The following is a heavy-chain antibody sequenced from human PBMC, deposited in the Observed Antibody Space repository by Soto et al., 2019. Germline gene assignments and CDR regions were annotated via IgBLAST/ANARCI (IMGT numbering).Heavy chain of an antibody. CDR2: IKADNGDT. V-gene: IGHV1-3*05. D-gene: IGHD3-9*01. CDR3: ETSDWAW. J-gene: IGHJ4*02. CDR1: GYIFADYA. Sequence: QVQIVQSGPEEKSPGASVKLSCTTSGYIFADYAIHWVRQAPGQGHEWVGWIKADNGDTRYSPKFQGRLTITRDISASTSYMELSGLRSADTSVFYCETSDWAWWGRGTLITVSS.